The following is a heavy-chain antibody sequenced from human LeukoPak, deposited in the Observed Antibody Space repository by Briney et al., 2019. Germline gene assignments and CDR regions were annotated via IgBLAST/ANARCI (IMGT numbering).Heavy chain of an antibody. CDR1: GFTFGDYA. Sequence: GGSLRLSCTASGFTFGDYAMSWVRQAPGKGLEWVGFIRSKAYGGTTEYAASVKGRFTISRDDSKSIAYLQMNSLKTEDTAVYYCTIPMVRGVIGSPYYYYYYGMDVWGQGTTVTVSS. V-gene: IGHV3-49*04. J-gene: IGHJ6*02. CDR2: IRSKAYGGTT. CDR3: TIPMVRGVIGSPYYYYYYGMDV. D-gene: IGHD3-10*01.